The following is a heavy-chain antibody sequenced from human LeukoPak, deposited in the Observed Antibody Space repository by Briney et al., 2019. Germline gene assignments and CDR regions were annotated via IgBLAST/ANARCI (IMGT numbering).Heavy chain of an antibody. Sequence: SETLSLTCTVSGGSISSYYWSWIRQPPGKGLEWIGYIYYSGSTNYNPSLKSRVTISVDTSKNQFSLKLSSVTAADTAVYYCASQEYSSSWRGFDYWGQGTLVTVSS. J-gene: IGHJ4*02. D-gene: IGHD6-13*01. CDR1: GGSISSYY. CDR3: ASQEYSSSWRGFDY. V-gene: IGHV4-59*08. CDR2: IYYSGST.